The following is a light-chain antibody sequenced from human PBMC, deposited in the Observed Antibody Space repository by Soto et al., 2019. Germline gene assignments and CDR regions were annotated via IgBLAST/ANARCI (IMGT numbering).Light chain of an antibody. V-gene: IGKV1-5*01. J-gene: IGKJ1*01. CDR3: QHMRT. Sequence: DIQMTQSPSTLSASIGDRVTITCRASQNINNWIAWYQQKPGKAPKFLIYDASTLESGVPSRFSGSGFGTEFSRTISSLQADDFGSYYCQHMRTFGQGTKVEMK. CDR2: DAS. CDR1: QNINNW.